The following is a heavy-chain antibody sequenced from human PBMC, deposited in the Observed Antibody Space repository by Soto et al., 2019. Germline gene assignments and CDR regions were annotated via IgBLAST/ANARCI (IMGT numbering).Heavy chain of an antibody. CDR3: ARYCSSSSCYRKGMDV. J-gene: IGHJ6*02. D-gene: IGHD2-2*01. Sequence: SETLSLTCSVSGGTISRDNYYWTWIRQRPGQGLEWIGNIYSSGTTYYNPSLGSQSTISVDTSKNQFSLKVTYVTAADTAVYYCARYCSSSSCYRKGMDVWGQGTTVTVSS. V-gene: IGHV4-31*01. CDR2: IYSSGTT. CDR1: GGTISRDNYY.